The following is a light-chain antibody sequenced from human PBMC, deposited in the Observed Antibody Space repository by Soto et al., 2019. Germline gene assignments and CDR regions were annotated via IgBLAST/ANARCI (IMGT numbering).Light chain of an antibody. CDR3: QKCKVAPFT. V-gene: IGKV1-27*01. Sequence: DIQMTQSPSSLSASVGDRVTITCRASQGIDNHLAWYQQKPGKPPKLPIYAASTLQSGVPSRFTGSGSGTDFTLTISSLQPEDAATYYCQKCKVAPFTFGGGTKVEI. CDR1: QGIDNH. CDR2: AAS. J-gene: IGKJ4*01.